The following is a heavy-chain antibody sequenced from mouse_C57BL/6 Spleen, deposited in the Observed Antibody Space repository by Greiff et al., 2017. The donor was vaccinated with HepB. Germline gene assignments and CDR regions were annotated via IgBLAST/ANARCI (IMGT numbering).Heavy chain of an antibody. CDR3: ARPHYYGSSYFDY. J-gene: IGHJ2*01. V-gene: IGHV1-59*01. CDR2: IDPSDSYT. Sequence: VQLQQPGAELVRPGTSVKLSCKASGYTFTSYWMHWVKQRPGQGLEWIGVIDPSDSYTNYNQKFKGKATLTVDTSSSTAYMQLSSLTSEDSAVYYCARPHYYGSSYFDYWGQGTTLTVSS. CDR1: GYTFTSYW. D-gene: IGHD1-1*01.